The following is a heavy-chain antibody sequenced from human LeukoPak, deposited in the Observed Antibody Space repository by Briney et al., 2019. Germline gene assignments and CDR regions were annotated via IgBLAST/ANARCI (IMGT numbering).Heavy chain of an antibody. Sequence: SVKVSCKASGGTFSSYAISWVRQAPGQGLEWKGGIIPIFGTANYAQKFQGRVTITADESTSTAYMELSSLRSEDTAVYYCASSFEYQLLYGMDVWGKGTTVTVSS. V-gene: IGHV1-69*13. CDR2: IIPIFGTA. CDR1: GGTFSSYA. CDR3: ASSFEYQLLYGMDV. J-gene: IGHJ6*04. D-gene: IGHD2-2*01.